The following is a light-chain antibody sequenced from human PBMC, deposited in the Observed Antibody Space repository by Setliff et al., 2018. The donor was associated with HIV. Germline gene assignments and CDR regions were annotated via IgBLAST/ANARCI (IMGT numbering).Light chain of an antibody. CDR3: SSYTAANTYV. V-gene: IGLV2-18*02. Sequence: QSVLPHPPSVSGSPGQSVTIYCTGTSSDVVTYSRVSWYQQSPGTAPKLLLYEAGNQPACVPDRFSGSRSASTASLTISGLQSDDEADYYCSSYTAANTYVFGPGTKVTVL. J-gene: IGLJ1*01. CDR2: EAG. CDR1: SSDVVTYSR.